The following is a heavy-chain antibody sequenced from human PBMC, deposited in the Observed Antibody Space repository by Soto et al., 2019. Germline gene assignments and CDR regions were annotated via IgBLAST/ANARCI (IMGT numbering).Heavy chain of an antibody. D-gene: IGHD1-26*01. CDR2: ISAYNGNT. Sequence: QVQLVQSGAEVKKPGASVKVSCKASGYTFTSYGISWVRQAPGQGLEWMGWISAYNGNTNYAKKLQGRVTMTTDTSTKTSCMELRSLRSDETAVYYCARGGGGRSANWYFDLWGRGTLVTVAS. CDR3: ARGGGGRSANWYFDL. CDR1: GYTFTSYG. V-gene: IGHV1-18*01. J-gene: IGHJ2*01.